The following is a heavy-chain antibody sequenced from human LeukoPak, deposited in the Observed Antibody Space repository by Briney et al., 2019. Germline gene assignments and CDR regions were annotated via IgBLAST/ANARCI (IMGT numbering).Heavy chain of an antibody. Sequence: PSETLSLTCTVSGESISGFYWTWIRQPPGKGLEWIGYIYYSGSTNYNPSLKSRVTISVDTSKNQFSLKLSSVTAADTAVYYCALTLLRLGELSLDYWGQGTLVTVSS. J-gene: IGHJ4*02. D-gene: IGHD3-16*02. CDR3: ALTLLRLGELSLDY. V-gene: IGHV4-59*01. CDR1: GESISGFY. CDR2: IYYSGST.